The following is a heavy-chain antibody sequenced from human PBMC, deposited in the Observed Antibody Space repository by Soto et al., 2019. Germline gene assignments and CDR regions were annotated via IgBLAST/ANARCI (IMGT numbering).Heavy chain of an antibody. CDR2: ISSSSSYI. V-gene: IGHV3-21*01. Sequence: RGSLRLSCAASGFTFSSYSMNWVRQAPGKGLEWVSSISSSSSYIYYADSVKGRFTISRDNAKHSLYLQMNSLRAEDTAVYYCARRRDVWGSYRFDYSYYGMDFWGQGPTVTVS. D-gene: IGHD3-16*02. J-gene: IGHJ6*02. CDR3: ARRRDVWGSYRFDYSYYGMDF. CDR1: GFTFSSYS.